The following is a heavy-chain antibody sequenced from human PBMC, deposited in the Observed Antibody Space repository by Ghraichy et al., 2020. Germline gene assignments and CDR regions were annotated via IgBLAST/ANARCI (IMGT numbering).Heavy chain of an antibody. CDR1: GGSFSGYY. V-gene: IGHV4-34*01. D-gene: IGHD2-2*03. J-gene: IGHJ4*02. CDR2: INHSGST. CDR3: ARRGRGYCSSTSCYGAQWLKYYFDY. Sequence: SQTLSLTCAVYGGSFSGYYWSWIRQPPGKGLEWIGEINHSGSTNYNPSLKSRVTISVDTSKNQFSLKLSSVTAADTAVYYCARRGRGYCSSTSCYGAQWLKYYFDYWGQGTLVTVSS.